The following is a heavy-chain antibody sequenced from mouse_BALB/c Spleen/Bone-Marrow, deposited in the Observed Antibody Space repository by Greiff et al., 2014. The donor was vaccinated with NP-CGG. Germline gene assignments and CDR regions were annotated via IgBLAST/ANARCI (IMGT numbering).Heavy chain of an antibody. D-gene: IGHD3-1*01. CDR2: IDPYNGGT. J-gene: IGHJ4*01. V-gene: IGHV1S135*01. Sequence: QLKEAGPELVKPGALVKVFCKGFGYSFTDYKMYWGKESHGKSLEGIGYIDPYNGGTSCNQKFKGKATLTVDKSSSTAFMHLNSLTSEDSAVYYCASYHSSGYAMDYWGQGTSVTVSS. CDR1: GYSFTDYK. CDR3: ASYHSSGYAMDY.